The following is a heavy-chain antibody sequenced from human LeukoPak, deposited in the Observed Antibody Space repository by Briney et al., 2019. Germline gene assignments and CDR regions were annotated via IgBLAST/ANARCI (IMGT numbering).Heavy chain of an antibody. CDR3: ARGLKYSPPFDY. D-gene: IGHD6-6*01. J-gene: IGHJ4*02. Sequence: SETLSLTCTVSGGSLSSYYWSWLRQPPGKGLEWIGYIYYSGSTNYNPSLKSRVTISVDTSKNQFSLKLSSVTAADTAVYYCARGLKYSPPFDYWGQGTLVTVSS. CDR1: GGSLSSYY. V-gene: IGHV4-59*01. CDR2: IYYSGST.